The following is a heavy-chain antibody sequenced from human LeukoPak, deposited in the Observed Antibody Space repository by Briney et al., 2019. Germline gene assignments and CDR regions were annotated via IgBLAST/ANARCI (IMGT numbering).Heavy chain of an antibody. Sequence: GGSLRLSCAASGFTFSDYYMSWIRQAPGKGLEWVSYISSSGSTIYYADSVKGRFTISRDNAKNSLYLQMNSLRAEDTAVYYCARDNPRVTTVTTSSRERGANWFDPWGQGTLVTVSS. D-gene: IGHD4-17*01. V-gene: IGHV3-11*01. CDR2: ISSSGSTI. CDR1: GFTFSDYY. J-gene: IGHJ5*02. CDR3: ARDNPRVTTVTTSSRERGANWFDP.